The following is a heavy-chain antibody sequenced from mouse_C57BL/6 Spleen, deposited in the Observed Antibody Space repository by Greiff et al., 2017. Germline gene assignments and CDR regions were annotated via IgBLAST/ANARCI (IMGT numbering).Heavy chain of an antibody. Sequence: VQLQESGAELVKPGASVKLSCKASGYTFTEYTIHWVKQRSGQGLEWIGWFYPGSGSIKYNEKFKDKATLTADKSSSTVYMELSRLTSEDSAVYFCARDEEGGGDYDDGAWFAYWGQGTLVTVSA. CDR2: FYPGSGSI. V-gene: IGHV1-62-2*01. D-gene: IGHD2-4*01. CDR1: GYTFTEYT. J-gene: IGHJ3*01. CDR3: ARDEEGGGDYDDGAWFAY.